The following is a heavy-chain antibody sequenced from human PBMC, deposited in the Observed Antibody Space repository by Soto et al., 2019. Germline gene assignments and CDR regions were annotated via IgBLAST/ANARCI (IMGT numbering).Heavy chain of an antibody. CDR2: IKSKTDGGTT. CDR1: GFTFSNAW. CDR3: TTDKGFGGVIVGPDDAFDI. Sequence: PGGSLRLSCAASGFTFSNAWMSWVRQAPGKGLEWVGRIKSKTDGGTTDYAAPVKGRFTISRDDSKNTLYLQMNSLKTEDTAVYYCTTDKGFGGVIVGPDDAFDIWGQGTMVTVSS. V-gene: IGHV3-15*01. D-gene: IGHD3-16*02. J-gene: IGHJ3*02.